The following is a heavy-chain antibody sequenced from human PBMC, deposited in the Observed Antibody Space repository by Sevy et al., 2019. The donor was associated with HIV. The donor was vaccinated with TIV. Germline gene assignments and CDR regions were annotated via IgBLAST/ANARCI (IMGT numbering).Heavy chain of an antibody. CDR1: GFTFRNYA. CDR2: LSGTGGST. V-gene: IGHV3-23*01. J-gene: IGHJ4*02. CDR3: AKDLDIVAVAAAIRLSY. Sequence: GGSLRLSCAASGFTFRNYAMSWVRQAPGKGLEWVSALSGTGGSTYYADSVKGRFTISRDNSKNTFYLQMNSLRVEDTAVYYCAKDLDIVAVAAAIRLSYWGQGTLVTVSS. D-gene: IGHD2-2*01.